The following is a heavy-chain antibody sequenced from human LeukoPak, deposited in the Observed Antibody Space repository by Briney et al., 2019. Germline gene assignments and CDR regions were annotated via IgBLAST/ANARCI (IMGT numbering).Heavy chain of an antibody. CDR2: IYYSGST. D-gene: IGHD4-17*01. CDR1: GGSISSSSYY. CDR3: ARVYGDYLIDY. J-gene: IGHJ4*02. V-gene: IGHV4-39*07. Sequence: SETLSLTCTVSGGSISSSSYYWGWIRQPPGKGLEWIGSIYYSGSTYYNPSLKSRVTISVDTSKNQFSLKLSSVTAADTAVYYCARVYGDYLIDYWGQGTLVTVSS.